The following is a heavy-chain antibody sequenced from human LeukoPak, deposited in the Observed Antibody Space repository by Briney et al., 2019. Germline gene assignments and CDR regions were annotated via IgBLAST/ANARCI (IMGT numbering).Heavy chain of an antibody. CDR2: IYTSGST. Sequence: PSETLSLTCTVSGGSIGIYYWSWIRQPAGKGLEGTGRIYTSGSTNYNPSLKSRVTMSVDTSKHQFSLTLSSVTAADTAVYYCARDHAAAAGVFDYWGQGTLVTVSS. CDR3: ARDHAAAAGVFDY. CDR1: GGSIGIYY. V-gene: IGHV4-4*07. J-gene: IGHJ4*02. D-gene: IGHD6-13*01.